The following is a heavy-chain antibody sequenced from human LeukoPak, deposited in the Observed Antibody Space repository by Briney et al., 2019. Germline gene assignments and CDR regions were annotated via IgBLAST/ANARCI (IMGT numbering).Heavy chain of an antibody. Sequence: GGSLRLSCAASGFTFSSYAMSWVRQAPGKGLEWVPAISGSGGSTYYADSVKGRFTISRDNSKNTLYLQMNNLRAADTAIYYCAKSRLIYCTGGGCYGMDVWGQGTTVSVSS. CDR3: AKSRLIYCTGGGCYGMDV. CDR2: ISGSGGST. V-gene: IGHV3-23*01. J-gene: IGHJ6*02. CDR1: GFTFSSYA. D-gene: IGHD2-8*02.